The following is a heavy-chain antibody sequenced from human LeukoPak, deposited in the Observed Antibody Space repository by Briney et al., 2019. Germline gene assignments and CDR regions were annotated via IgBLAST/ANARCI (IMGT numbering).Heavy chain of an antibody. Sequence: SETLSLTCAVYGGSFSGYYWSWIRQPPGKGLEWIGYIYYSGSTNYNPSPKSRVTITVDTSKNQFSLRLSSVTAADTAVYYCGRVTGYMIEDYFDYWGEGSLVSVSS. CDR2: IYYSGST. D-gene: IGHD3-22*01. CDR1: GGSFSGYY. CDR3: GRVTGYMIEDYFDY. J-gene: IGHJ4*02. V-gene: IGHV4-59*01.